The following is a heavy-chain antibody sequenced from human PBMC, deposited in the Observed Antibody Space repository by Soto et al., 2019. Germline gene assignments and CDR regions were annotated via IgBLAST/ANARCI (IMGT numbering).Heavy chain of an antibody. J-gene: IGHJ6*02. CDR1: GFTFSSYA. CDR2: ISSNGGST. D-gene: IGHD3-3*01. Sequence: PGGSLRLSCSASGFTFSSYAMHWVRQAPGKGLEYVSAISSNGGSTYYADSVKGRFTISRDNSKNTLYLQMSSLRAEDTAVYYCVNGPYDFWSGYYAVYGMDVWGQGTTVTVSS. V-gene: IGHV3-64D*06. CDR3: VNGPYDFWSGYYAVYGMDV.